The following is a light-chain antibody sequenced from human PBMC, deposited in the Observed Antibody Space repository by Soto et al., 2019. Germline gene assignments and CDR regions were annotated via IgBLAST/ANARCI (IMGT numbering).Light chain of an antibody. V-gene: IGLV2-14*01. CDR3: SSYTSSGTL. CDR1: SSDVGGYNY. CDR2: DGS. J-gene: IGLJ1*01. Sequence: QSVLTQPASVSGAPGQSITISCTGTSSDVGGYNYVSWYQQHPGKAPKLMIYDGSNRPSGVSNRFSGSKSGNTASLPISGLQAEDEADYYCSSYTSSGTLFGTGTKVTVL.